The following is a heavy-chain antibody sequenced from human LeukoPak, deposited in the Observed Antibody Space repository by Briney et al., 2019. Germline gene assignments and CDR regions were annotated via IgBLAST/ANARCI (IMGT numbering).Heavy chain of an antibody. CDR1: GDSITSYY. CDR2: IYYSGST. J-gene: IGHJ5*02. Sequence: SEALSLTCTVSGDSITSYYWSWIRQPPGKGLEWIGYIYYSGSTNYNPSLKNRVTISVDTSKNQLSLRLNSVTAADTAVYYCARAVVSWFDPWGQGTQVTVSS. V-gene: IGHV4-59*01. D-gene: IGHD2-15*01. CDR3: ARAVVSWFDP.